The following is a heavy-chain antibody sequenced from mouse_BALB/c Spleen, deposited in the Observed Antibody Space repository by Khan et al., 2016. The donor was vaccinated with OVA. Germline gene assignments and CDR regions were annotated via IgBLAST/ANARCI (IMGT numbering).Heavy chain of an antibody. CDR1: GYIFTNYM. CDR3: ARGGYGSFGF. CDR2: INPSNDYS. Sequence: QVQLQQSGAELARPGASVKMSCKASGYIFTNYMMHWVKQRPGQGLEWIGDINPSNDYSNYNQNFKDKATLTADKSSSTAYMQLSSLTSEDYAVYYCARGGYGSFGFWGQGTLVTVSA. D-gene: IGHD1-1*01. V-gene: IGHV1-4*01. J-gene: IGHJ3*01.